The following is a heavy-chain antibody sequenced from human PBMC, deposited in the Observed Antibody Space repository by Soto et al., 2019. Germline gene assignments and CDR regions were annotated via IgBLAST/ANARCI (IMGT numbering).Heavy chain of an antibody. CDR3: ARWGCSSTSCYGMAY. CDR1: GGSISSSNW. D-gene: IGHD2-2*01. Sequence: SETLSLTCAVSGGSISSSNWWSWVRQPPGKGLEWIGEIYHSGSTNYSPSLKSRVTISVDKSKNQSSLKLSSVTAADTAVYYCARWGCSSTSCYGMAYWGQGTLVTVSS. V-gene: IGHV4-4*02. J-gene: IGHJ4*02. CDR2: IYHSGST.